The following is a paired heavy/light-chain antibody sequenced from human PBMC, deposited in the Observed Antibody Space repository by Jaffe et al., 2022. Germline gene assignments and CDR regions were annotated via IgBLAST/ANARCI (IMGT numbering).Heavy chain of an antibody. CDR3: ARGRGDYGYDYTLNSFSSFDC. D-gene: IGHD5-12*01. CDR1: GYSFTDYY. Sequence: QVQLLQSGAEVKEPGASVKISCKTSGYSFTDYYIHWVRQAPGQGLEWMGIINPRPGYTKFTQNFQDRATMTGDTSTSTVYLELNSLRSEDTAVYYCARGRGDYGYDYTLNSFSSFDCWGQGTRVSVSS. V-gene: IGHV1-46*01. J-gene: IGHJ4*02. CDR2: INPRPGYT.
Light chain of an antibody. J-gene: IGKJ2*01. CDR3: QQYKSYPYT. Sequence: DFQMTQSPSTLSASVGDRVMITCRASLSIGVSLAWYQQTPGKAPKVLIYEASSLEGGVPSRFSGSGSGTEFTLTISSLQRDDFATYYCQQYKSYPYTFGQGTKLEIK. CDR1: LSIGVS. CDR2: EAS. V-gene: IGKV1-5*03.